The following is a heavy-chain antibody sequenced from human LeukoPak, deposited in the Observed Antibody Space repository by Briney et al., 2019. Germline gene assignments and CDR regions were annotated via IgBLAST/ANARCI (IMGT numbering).Heavy chain of an antibody. CDR2: INSDGSST. V-gene: IGHV3-74*01. J-gene: IGHJ5*02. D-gene: IGHD6-19*01. CDR3: ARTSGWYNL. CDR1: GFTFSSYW. Sequence: PGGSLRLSCAAAGFTFSSYWMHWVRQAPGKGLVGVSRINSDGSSTSYADSVKGRFTISRDNAKNTLYLQMSNLRAEDTAVYYCARTSGWYNLWGQGTLVTVSS.